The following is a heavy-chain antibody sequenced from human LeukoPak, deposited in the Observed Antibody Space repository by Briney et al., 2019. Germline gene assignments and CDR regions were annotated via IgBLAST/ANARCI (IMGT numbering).Heavy chain of an antibody. Sequence: SETLSLTCTVSGGSINSTTYYWGWIRQPPGKGLEWIGSIHYSGSAYNNPSLKSRVAISVDTSKNQFSLNLSSVTAADTAVYYCARTYDYVWGSYRYPFDYWGQGTLVTVSS. J-gene: IGHJ4*02. CDR1: GGSINSTTYY. D-gene: IGHD3-16*02. CDR2: IHYSGSA. CDR3: ARTYDYVWGSYRYPFDY. V-gene: IGHV4-39*01.